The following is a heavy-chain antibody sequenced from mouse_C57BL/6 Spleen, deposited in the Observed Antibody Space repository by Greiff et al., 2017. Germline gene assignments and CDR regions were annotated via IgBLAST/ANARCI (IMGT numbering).Heavy chain of an antibody. J-gene: IGHJ2*01. CDR3: ARREAYYGNLHYFDY. CDR1: GYTFTSYW. V-gene: IGHV1-61*01. CDR2: IYPSDSET. D-gene: IGHD2-10*01. Sequence: QVQLQQPGAELVRPGSSVKLSCKASGYTFTSYWMDWVKQRPGQGLEWIGNIYPSDSETHYNQKFKDKATLTVDKSSSTAYMQLSSLTSEDSSVYYGARREAYYGNLHYFDYWGQGTTLTVSS.